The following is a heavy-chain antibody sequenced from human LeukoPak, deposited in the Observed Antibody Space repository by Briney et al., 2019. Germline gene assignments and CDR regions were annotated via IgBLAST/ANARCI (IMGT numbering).Heavy chain of an antibody. J-gene: IGHJ4*02. CDR3: AREDRYTSGSFDY. V-gene: IGHV3-66*02. D-gene: IGHD6-19*01. Sequence: GGSLRLSCAASGFTASINNMNWVRQAPGKGLEWVSAIYSGDSTYYADSVKGRFTISRDNSKNTLYLQMISLTAEDTAVYYCAREDRYTSGSFDYWGQGTLVTVSS. CDR2: IYSGDST. CDR1: GFTASINN.